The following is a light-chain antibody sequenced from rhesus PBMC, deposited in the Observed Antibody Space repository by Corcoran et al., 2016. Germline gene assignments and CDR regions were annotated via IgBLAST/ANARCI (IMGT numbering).Light chain of an antibody. V-gene: IGKV1-25*01. CDR1: QVIINN. CDR3: QQGYGLPYS. Sequence: DIQMTQSPSSLSASVGDRVTITCQASQVIINNLAWYQQKLWKVPKLRIYTASTLQSGVPSRFSGIGSGTEFTLTISSLQPEDFATYYCQQGYGLPYSFGQGTKVEIK. CDR2: TAS. J-gene: IGKJ2*01.